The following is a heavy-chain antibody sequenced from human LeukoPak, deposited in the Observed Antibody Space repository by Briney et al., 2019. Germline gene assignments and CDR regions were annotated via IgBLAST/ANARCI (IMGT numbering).Heavy chain of an antibody. V-gene: IGHV4-34*01. CDR1: GGSFSGYY. Sequence: SETLSLTCAVYGGSFSGYYWSWIRQPPGKGLEWIGSIYYSGSTYYNPSLKSRVTISVDTSKNQFSLKLSSVTAADTAVYYCARRDTAMAPDYWGQGTLVTVSS. CDR3: ARRDTAMAPDY. J-gene: IGHJ4*02. D-gene: IGHD5-18*01. CDR2: IYYSGST.